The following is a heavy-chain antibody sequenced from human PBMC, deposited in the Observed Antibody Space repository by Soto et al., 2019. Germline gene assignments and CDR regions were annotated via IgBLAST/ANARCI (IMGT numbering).Heavy chain of an antibody. CDR1: GYAFTSYG. J-gene: IGHJ6*02. D-gene: IGHD5-18*01. CDR2: ISAYNGNT. V-gene: IGHV1-18*01. CDR3: ARDTAMSKNYYYYGMDV. Sequence: QVQLVQSGAEVKKPGASVKVSCKASGYAFTSYGISWVRQAPGQGLEWMGWISAYNGNTNYAQKLQGRVTMTTDTSTSTAYMELRSLRSDDTAVYYCARDTAMSKNYYYYGMDVWGQGTTVTVSS.